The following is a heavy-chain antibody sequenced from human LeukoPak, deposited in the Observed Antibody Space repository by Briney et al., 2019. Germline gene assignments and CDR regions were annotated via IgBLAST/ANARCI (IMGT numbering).Heavy chain of an antibody. J-gene: IGHJ4*02. CDR3: ARQWNDYVWGSYRYTFDY. Sequence: PSETLSLTCTVSGGSISSSSYYWGWIRQPPGKGLEWIGSIYYSGSTYYNPSLKSRVTISVDMSKNQFSLKLSSVTAADTAVYYCARQWNDYVWGSYRYTFDYWGQGTLVTVSS. D-gene: IGHD3-16*02. CDR1: GGSISSSSYY. V-gene: IGHV4-39*01. CDR2: IYYSGST.